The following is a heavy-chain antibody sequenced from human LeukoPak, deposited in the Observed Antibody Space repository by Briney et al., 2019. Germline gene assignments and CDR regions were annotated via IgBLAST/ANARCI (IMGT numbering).Heavy chain of an antibody. V-gene: IGHV4-59*08. CDR3: ARHGSKLVGSSTIYFDK. CDR2: IYVSGAT. J-gene: IGHJ4*02. D-gene: IGHD1-26*01. CDR1: GGSISGYY. Sequence: PSETLSLTCTVSGGSISGYYWSWIRQSPGRALEWIGYIYVSGATRYNPSLESRVSISVDTSNNQFSLKLNSVTAADTAVYFCARHGSKLVGSSTIYFDKWGQGILVTVSS.